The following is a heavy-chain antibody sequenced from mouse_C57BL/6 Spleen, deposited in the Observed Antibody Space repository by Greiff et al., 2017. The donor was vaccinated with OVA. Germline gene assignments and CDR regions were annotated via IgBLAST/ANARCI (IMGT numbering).Heavy chain of an antibody. CDR2: INPNNGGT. Sequence: VQLQQSGPELVKPGASVKISCKASGYTFTDYYMTWVKQSHGKSLEWIGDINPNNGGTSYNQKFKGKATLTVDKSSSPAYMELRSLTSEDSAVYYCARNYYGPPYFDYWGQGTTLTVSS. D-gene: IGHD1-1*01. CDR1: GYTFTDYY. V-gene: IGHV1-26*01. J-gene: IGHJ2*01. CDR3: ARNYYGPPYFDY.